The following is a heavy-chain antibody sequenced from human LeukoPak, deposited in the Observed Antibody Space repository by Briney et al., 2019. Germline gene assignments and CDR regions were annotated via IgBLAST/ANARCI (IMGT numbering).Heavy chain of an antibody. J-gene: IGHJ4*02. Sequence: SETLSLTCTVSGGSISSGGYYWSWIRQHPGKGLEWIGYIYYSGSTYYNPSLKSRVTISVDTSKNQFSLKLSSVTAADTAVYYCARVGDGYNQSDYWGQGTLVTVSS. V-gene: IGHV4-31*03. D-gene: IGHD5-24*01. CDR1: GGSISSGGYY. CDR3: ARVGDGYNQSDY. CDR2: IYYSGST.